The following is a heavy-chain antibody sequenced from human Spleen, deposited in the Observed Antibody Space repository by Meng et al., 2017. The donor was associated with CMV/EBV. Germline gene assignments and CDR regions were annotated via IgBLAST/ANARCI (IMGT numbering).Heavy chain of an antibody. J-gene: IGHJ4*02. CDR3: AKESFYYFDY. V-gene: IGHV3-23*01. CDR2: IRGRGGST. CDR1: GFTFSSYV. Sequence: LSCAAYGFTFSSYVMSWVRQAPGKGLEWVSTIRGRGGSTYYADSVKGRFTISRDNSKNTLYLQMNSLRAEDTAVYYCAKESFYYFDYWGQGTLVTVSS.